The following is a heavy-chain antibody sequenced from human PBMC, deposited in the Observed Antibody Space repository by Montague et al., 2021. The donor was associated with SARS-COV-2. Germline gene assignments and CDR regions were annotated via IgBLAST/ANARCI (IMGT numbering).Heavy chain of an antibody. V-gene: IGHV4-59*01. CDR3: ARENTVTTFGGPYYIDS. J-gene: IGHJ4*02. CDR1: GDSISSDY. Sequence: SETLSLTCTVSGDSISSDYWSWIRQSPGKGLEWIGYIYYSGSTNYNPPLKSQVTISIDTSKNQFSLKLSSVTAADTAVYYCARENTVTTFGGPYYIDSWGQGTLVTVSA. D-gene: IGHD4-17*01. CDR2: IYYSGST.